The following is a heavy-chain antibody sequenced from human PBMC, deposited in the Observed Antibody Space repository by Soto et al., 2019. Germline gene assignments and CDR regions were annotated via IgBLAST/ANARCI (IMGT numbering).Heavy chain of an antibody. D-gene: IGHD6-19*01. J-gene: IGHJ5*02. V-gene: IGHV3-23*01. Sequence: PVGPLRLSCAASGFTFSSYAMSWVRQAPGKGLEWVSAISGSGGSTYYADSVKGRFTISRDNSKNTLYLQMNSLRAEDTAVYYCAKHSSGWYYFSWFDPWGQGTLVPVSS. CDR2: ISGSGGST. CDR1: GFTFSSYA. CDR3: AKHSSGWYYFSWFDP.